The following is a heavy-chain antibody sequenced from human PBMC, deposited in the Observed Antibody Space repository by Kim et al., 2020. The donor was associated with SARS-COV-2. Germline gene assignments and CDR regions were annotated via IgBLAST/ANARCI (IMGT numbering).Heavy chain of an antibody. Sequence: GSTNHNPSLGSRVSISVDTSKNQFSLRRSSVTAADTAVYYCARIEVFDFDYWGQGTLVTVSS. V-gene: IGHV4-34*01. D-gene: IGHD2-21*01. CDR2: GST. J-gene: IGHJ4*02. CDR3: ARIEVFDFDY.